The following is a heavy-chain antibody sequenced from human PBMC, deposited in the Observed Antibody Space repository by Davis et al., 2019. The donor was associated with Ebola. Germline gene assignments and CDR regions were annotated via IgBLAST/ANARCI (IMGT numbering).Heavy chain of an antibody. J-gene: IGHJ4*02. Sequence: GESLKISCGVSGFIFSDYDMNWVRQAPGKGLEWISYISRSGDAYYADSVKGRFITSRDNARNSLDLQMKNLRVEDTAVYHCVPGTWIRGQGILVTVSS. CDR3: VPGTWI. D-gene: IGHD5-18*01. CDR1: GFIFSDYD. CDR2: ISRSGDA. V-gene: IGHV3-48*03.